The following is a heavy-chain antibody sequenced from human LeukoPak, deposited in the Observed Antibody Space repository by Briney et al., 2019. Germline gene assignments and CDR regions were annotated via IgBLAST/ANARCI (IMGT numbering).Heavy chain of an antibody. CDR2: IIPIFGTA. Sequence: SVKVSCKASGGTFSSYAISWVRQAPGQGLEWMGGIIPIFGTANYAQKFQGRVTITADESTSTAYMELSSLRSEDTAVYYRARWVGWNDPGNWFDPWGQGTLVTVSS. CDR1: GGTFSSYA. D-gene: IGHD1-1*01. J-gene: IGHJ5*02. CDR3: ARWVGWNDPGNWFDP. V-gene: IGHV1-69*13.